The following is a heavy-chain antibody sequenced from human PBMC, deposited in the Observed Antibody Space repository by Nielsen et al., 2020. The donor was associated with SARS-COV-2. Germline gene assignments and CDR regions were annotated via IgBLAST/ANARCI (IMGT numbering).Heavy chain of an antibody. CDR1: GFTFSSYS. CDR2: INHSGST. J-gene: IGHJ4*02. V-gene: IGHV4-34*01. CDR3: ARGRIRYYYGSGATIPWLFDY. D-gene: IGHD3-10*01. Sequence: ESLKISCAASGFTFSSYSMNWVRQAPGKGLEWIGEINHSGSTNYNPSLKSRVTISVDTSKNQFSLKLSSVTAADTAVYYCARGRIRYYYGSGATIPWLFDYWGQGTLVTVSS.